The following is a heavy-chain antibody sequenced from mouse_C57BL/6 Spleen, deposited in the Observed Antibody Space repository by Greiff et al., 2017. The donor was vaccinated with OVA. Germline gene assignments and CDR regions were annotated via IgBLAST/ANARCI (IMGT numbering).Heavy chain of an antibody. J-gene: IGHJ2*01. Sequence: QVQLQQPGAELVRPGSSVKLSCKTSGYTFTSYGTDWLKQRPGQGLEWIGNIYPSDSKTHYNQKFKDKATVTVDKSSNTAYMQLSSLTSEDSAVYYCAYDYAGYWGQGTTLSVSS. V-gene: IGHV1-61*01. D-gene: IGHD2-4*01. CDR3: AYDYAGY. CDR2: IYPSDSKT. CDR1: GYTFTSYG.